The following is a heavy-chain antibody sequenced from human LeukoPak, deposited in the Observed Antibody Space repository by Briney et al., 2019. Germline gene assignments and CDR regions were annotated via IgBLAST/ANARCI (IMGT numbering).Heavy chain of an antibody. CDR2: IYNSGTT. V-gene: IGHV4-59*11. Sequence: SETLSLTCTVSGGSISSHYWSWMRQPPGMRLEWIGCIYNSGTTHYNPSLKSRVTISVDRSKNQFSLKLSSVTAADTAVYYCARDDYGDYFGAFDIWGQGTVVTVSS. CDR3: ARDDYGDYFGAFDI. CDR1: GGSISSHY. J-gene: IGHJ3*02. D-gene: IGHD4-17*01.